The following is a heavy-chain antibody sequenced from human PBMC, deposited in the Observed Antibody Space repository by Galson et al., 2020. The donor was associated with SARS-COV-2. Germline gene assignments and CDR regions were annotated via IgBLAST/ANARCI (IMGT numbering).Heavy chain of an antibody. V-gene: IGHV3-23*01. CDR3: ARDRGYCSGGSCYGKYFDS. J-gene: IGHJ4*02. Sequence: GGSLRLSCAGSGFTFSTYAMSWVRQAPGKGLEWVSGISVSGGTTYYADSVKGRFTISRDNSKNTLCLQMNSLRAEDTAVYYCARDRGYCSGGSCYGKYFDSWGQGTLVTVSS. CDR1: GFTFSTYA. CDR2: ISVSGGTT. D-gene: IGHD2-15*01.